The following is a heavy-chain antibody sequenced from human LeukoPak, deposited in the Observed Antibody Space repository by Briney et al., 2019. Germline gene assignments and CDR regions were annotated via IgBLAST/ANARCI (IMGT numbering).Heavy chain of an antibody. Sequence: ASVKVSCKASGYTFTSYGISWVRQAPGQGLEWMGWISAYNGNTNNAQKLQGRVTMTTDTSTSTAYMELGSLRSDDTAVYYCARSYYDFWSGIVLYYMDVWGKGTTVTVSS. J-gene: IGHJ6*03. CDR3: ARSYYDFWSGIVLYYMDV. D-gene: IGHD3-3*01. V-gene: IGHV1-18*01. CDR1: GYTFTSYG. CDR2: ISAYNGNT.